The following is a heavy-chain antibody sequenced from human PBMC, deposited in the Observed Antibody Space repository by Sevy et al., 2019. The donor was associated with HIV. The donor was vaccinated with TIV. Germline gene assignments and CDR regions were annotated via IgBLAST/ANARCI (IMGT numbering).Heavy chain of an antibody. D-gene: IGHD6-13*01. CDR3: ATHAGLAAAGRVFDY. Sequence: GGSLRLSCAASGFTFSDHYMEWVGQAPGKGLESVGRTRNKADSYTTEYAASVKGRFTISRDDSKNSLYLQMNSLKTEDTAVYYCATHAGLAAAGRVFDYWGQGTLVTVSS. V-gene: IGHV3-72*01. J-gene: IGHJ4*02. CDR1: GFTFSDHY. CDR2: TRNKADSYTT.